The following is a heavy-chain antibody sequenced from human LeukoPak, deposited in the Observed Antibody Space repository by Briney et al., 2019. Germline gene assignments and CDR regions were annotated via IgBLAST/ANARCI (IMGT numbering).Heavy chain of an antibody. Sequence: SSETLSLTCTVSGGSINTDYWSWIRQPPGRGLEWIAYISNSGSTNYHPSLKSRVTISADASKNQFSLKMSSVTAADTAVYHCARRLGIAVSDYWGQGTLVTVSS. CDR3: ARRLGIAVSDY. CDR2: ISNSGST. V-gene: IGHV4-4*09. CDR1: GGSINTDY. J-gene: IGHJ4*02. D-gene: IGHD6-19*01.